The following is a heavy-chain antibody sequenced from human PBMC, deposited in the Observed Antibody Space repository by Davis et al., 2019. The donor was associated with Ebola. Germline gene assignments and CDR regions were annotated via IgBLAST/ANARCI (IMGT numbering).Heavy chain of an antibody. CDR1: GYTFTGYY. V-gene: IGHV1-2*02. Sequence: ASVKVSCKASGYTFTGYYMHWVRQAPGQGLEWMGWINCNSGGTYYTQKFQGRVTMTRDTPISTAYMELSRLRSDDTAMYYCARDYTSDPWGQGTLVTVSS. D-gene: IGHD3-16*01. CDR3: ARDYTSDP. CDR2: INCNSGGT. J-gene: IGHJ5*02.